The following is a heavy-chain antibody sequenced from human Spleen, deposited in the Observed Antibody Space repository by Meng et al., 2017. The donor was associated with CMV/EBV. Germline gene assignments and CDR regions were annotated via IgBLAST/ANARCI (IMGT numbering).Heavy chain of an antibody. CDR3: ARQTFYYEISGSRIDF. V-gene: IGHV4-39*07. CDR1: GASVTNDKYY. Sequence: SETLSLTCTVSGASVTNDKYYWGWIRQPPGKGLVWIGAVYHSGSSYYNPSLQSRVTLSIDTSKSQFSLRLTSVTVADTAVYYCARQTFYYEISGSRIDFWGLGTLVTVSS. CDR2: VYHSGSS. D-gene: IGHD3-22*01. J-gene: IGHJ4*02.